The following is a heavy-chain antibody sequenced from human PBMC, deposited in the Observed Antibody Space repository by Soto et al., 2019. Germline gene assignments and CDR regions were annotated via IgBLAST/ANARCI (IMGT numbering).Heavy chain of an antibody. CDR1: GFSLTTGKMG. Sequence: QVTLKESGPALVKPTETLTLTCTVSGFSLTTGKMGVSWIRQPPGKALEWLAHIFSDNERSYSTSLQGRLTISKDTSGSQVVLSMTNVDPVDTATYYCARMKVNSYQFIYAMDVWGQGTTVTVSS. J-gene: IGHJ6*02. CDR2: IFSDNER. D-gene: IGHD1-20*01. CDR3: ARMKVNSYQFIYAMDV. V-gene: IGHV2-26*01.